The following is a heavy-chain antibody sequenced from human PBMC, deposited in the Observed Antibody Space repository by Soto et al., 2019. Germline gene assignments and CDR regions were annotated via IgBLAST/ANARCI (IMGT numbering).Heavy chain of an antibody. CDR3: ARELYDYSNSGGYYYYGMDV. J-gene: IGHJ6*02. D-gene: IGHD4-4*01. Sequence: LRLSCAASGFTVSSNYMGLVRQAPLKGLEWVSVIYSGGSTYYADSVKGRFTISRDNSKNTLYLQMNSLRAEDTAVYYCARELYDYSNSGGYYYYGMDVWGQGTTVTVSS. CDR1: GFTVSSNY. CDR2: IYSGGST. V-gene: IGHV3-53*01.